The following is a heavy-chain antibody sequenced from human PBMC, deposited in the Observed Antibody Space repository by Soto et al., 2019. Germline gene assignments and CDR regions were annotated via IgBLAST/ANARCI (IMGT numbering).Heavy chain of an antibody. J-gene: IGHJ6*02. V-gene: IGHV1-69*06. CDR1: EGTFNSYV. CDR3: ARGDTIFESSERYYHYGLDV. D-gene: IGHD3-3*01. CDR2: IIPLFGTT. Sequence: QVKLVQSRAEVKKPGSSVRVSCKASEGTFNSYVVSWVRQAPGQGLQWMGGIIPLFGTTNYAHQLEGRVTITAGTSTTTAYMELSGLRPGDTAVYYCARGDTIFESSERYYHYGLDVWGQGTTVIVSS.